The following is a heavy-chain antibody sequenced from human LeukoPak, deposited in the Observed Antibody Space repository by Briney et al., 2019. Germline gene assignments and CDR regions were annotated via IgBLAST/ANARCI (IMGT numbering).Heavy chain of an antibody. CDR3: ARRITIFGVVCYFDY. J-gene: IGHJ4*02. CDR2: IYHSGST. V-gene: IGHV4-4*02. D-gene: IGHD3-3*01. CDR1: GGSISSSNW. Sequence: PSETLSLTCAVSGGSISSSNWWSWVRQPPGKGLEWIGEIYHSGSTNYNPSLKSRVTISVDKSKNQFSLKLSSVTAADTAVYYCARRITIFGVVCYFDYWGQGTLVTVSS.